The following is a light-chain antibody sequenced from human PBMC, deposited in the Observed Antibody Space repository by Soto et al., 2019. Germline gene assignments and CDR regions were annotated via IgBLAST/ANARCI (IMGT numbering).Light chain of an antibody. CDR2: NNN. CDR1: SSNIETNT. V-gene: IGLV1-44*01. J-gene: IGLJ2*01. CDR3: AVWDDRRSGII. Sequence: QSALTQPPSASGTPGQRVTISCSGSSSNIETNTVDWYQHLPGTAPKVLIFNNNQRPSGVPDRFSGSKSGTSASLAISGLQSEDEAHYYCAVWDDRRSGIIFVGGTKLTVL.